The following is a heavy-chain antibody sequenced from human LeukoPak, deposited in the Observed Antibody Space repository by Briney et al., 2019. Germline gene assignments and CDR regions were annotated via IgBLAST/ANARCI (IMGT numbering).Heavy chain of an antibody. CDR2: IWYDGSNK. CDR3: TRPSEVDP. Sequence: GGSLRLSCAASGFTFSSYGMHWVRQAPGKGLEWVAVIWYDGSNKYYADSVKGRFTISRDNSKNTLYLQMNSLKTEDTAVYYCTRPSEVDPWGQGTLVTVSS. CDR1: GFTFSSYG. V-gene: IGHV3-33*01. J-gene: IGHJ5*02.